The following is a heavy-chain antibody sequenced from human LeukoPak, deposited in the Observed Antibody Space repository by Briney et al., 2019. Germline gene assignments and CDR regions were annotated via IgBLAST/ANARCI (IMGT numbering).Heavy chain of an antibody. CDR2: IYYSGST. CDR1: GGSISSYF. J-gene: IGHJ4*02. CDR3: ARAPIWSASTSCFDN. Sequence: SETLSLTCTLSGGSISSYFWSWIRQPPGKKLEWIGYIYYSGSTNYNPSLKSRVTISVDTSKNQFSLKLSSMTAAAAAVYYCARAPIWSASTSCFDNWGQGTLVTVSS. V-gene: IGHV4-59*01. D-gene: IGHD2/OR15-2a*01.